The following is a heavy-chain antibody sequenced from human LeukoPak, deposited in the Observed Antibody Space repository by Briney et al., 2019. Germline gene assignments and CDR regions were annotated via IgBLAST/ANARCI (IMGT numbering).Heavy chain of an antibody. D-gene: IGHD1-26*01. CDR2: ISAYNGNT. V-gene: IGHV1-18*01. Sequence: GASVKVSCKASGYTFTSYGISWVRQAPGQGLEWMGWISAYNGNTNYAQKLQGRVTMTTDTSTSTAYMELRSLRSDDTAVYYCARDSEWELPRSLDDAFDIWGQGTMVTVSS. CDR1: GYTFTSYG. J-gene: IGHJ3*02. CDR3: ARDSEWELPRSLDDAFDI.